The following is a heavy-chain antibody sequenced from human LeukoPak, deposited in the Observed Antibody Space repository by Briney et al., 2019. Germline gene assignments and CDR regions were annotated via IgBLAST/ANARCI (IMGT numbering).Heavy chain of an antibody. CDR2: INPSGGST. V-gene: IGHV1-46*01. CDR3: ARDASYCGGDCSAGGAFDI. J-gene: IGHJ3*02. Sequence: ASVTVSCKASGYTFTSYYMHWVRQAPGQGLGWMGIINPSGGSTSYAQKFQGRVTMTRDTSTSTVYMELSSLRSEDTAVYYCARDASYCGGDCSAGGAFDIWGQGTMVTVSS. D-gene: IGHD2-21*02. CDR1: GYTFTSYY.